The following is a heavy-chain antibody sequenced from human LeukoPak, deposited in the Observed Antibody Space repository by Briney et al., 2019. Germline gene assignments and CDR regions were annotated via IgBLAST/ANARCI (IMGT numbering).Heavy chain of an antibody. V-gene: IGHV4-59*02. CDR1: GGSVSNYY. J-gene: IGHJ4*02. CDR3: ATRKLGNDY. CDR2: IYYTET. D-gene: IGHD7-27*01. Sequence: PSETLSLTCTVSGGSVSNYYWSWIRQSPGKGLEWIGYIYYTETSYNPSLKSRVTISADTSKNQFSLKLYSVTAADTAVYYCATRKLGNDYWGQGTLVTVSS.